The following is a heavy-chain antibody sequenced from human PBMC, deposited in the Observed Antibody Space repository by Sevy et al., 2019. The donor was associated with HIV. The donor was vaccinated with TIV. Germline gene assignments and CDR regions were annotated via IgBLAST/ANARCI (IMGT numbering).Heavy chain of an antibody. CDR2: VTTYKDST. CDR1: GYTLNDYG. CDR3: ARVDPYCEFGDV. J-gene: IGHJ6*01. V-gene: IGHV1-18*01. Sequence: ASVKVSCKASGYTLNDYGISWVRQAPGQGLAWIGWVTTYKDSTNYAQNFQGRVTLTTDTSTNTAYMELRSLRSDDTAVYYCARVDPYCEFGDVWGQGTTVTVSS. D-gene: IGHD3-3*01.